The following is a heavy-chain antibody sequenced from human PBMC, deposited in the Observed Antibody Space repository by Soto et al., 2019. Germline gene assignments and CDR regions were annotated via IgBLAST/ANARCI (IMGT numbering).Heavy chain of an antibody. CDR3: ARDRGQNWNWFGRGVNYFDY. V-gene: IGHV1-69*01. J-gene: IGHJ4*02. CDR2: IIPIFGTA. Sequence: QVQLVQSGAEVKKPGSSVKVSCKASGGTFSSYAISWVRQAPGQGLEWMGGIIPIFGTANYAQKFQGRVMITADESTSTDYMELSSLRSEDTAVYYCARDRGQNWNWFGRGVNYFDYWGQGTLVTVSS. D-gene: IGHD1-7*01. CDR1: GGTFSSYA.